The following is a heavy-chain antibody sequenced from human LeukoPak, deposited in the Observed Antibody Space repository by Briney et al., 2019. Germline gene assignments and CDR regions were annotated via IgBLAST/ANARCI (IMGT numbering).Heavy chain of an antibody. CDR3: ARAWYGSGNYYSRNYYDYYMDV. CDR1: GFIFNTYW. CDR2: IKQGGSEK. V-gene: IGHV3-7*01. D-gene: IGHD3-10*01. Sequence: GESLRLTCEASGFIFNTYWMTWVRQAPGKGLEWVANIKQGGSEKFHADSVKGRFTIARDNVKNLLILQIDSLRVEDTAVYYCARAWYGSGNYYSRNYYDYYMDVWGKGTAVTVSS. J-gene: IGHJ6*03.